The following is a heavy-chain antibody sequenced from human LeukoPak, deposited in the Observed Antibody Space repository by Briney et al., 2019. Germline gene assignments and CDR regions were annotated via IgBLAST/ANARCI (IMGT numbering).Heavy chain of an antibody. CDR2: IRKKAHGGTI. J-gene: IGHJ3*02. D-gene: IGHD4/OR15-4a*01. V-gene: IGHV3-49*03. CDR3: ARNRNAGAAVLSAFDT. CDR1: GFTFGDFA. Sequence: GGSLRLSCTASGFTFGDFAITWFRQAPGKGLEWVGFIRKKAHGGTIEYAASVKGRFTISRDDSKSIAYLQMNSLTTEDTAVYYCARNRNAGAAVLSAFDTWGHGTMVTVSS.